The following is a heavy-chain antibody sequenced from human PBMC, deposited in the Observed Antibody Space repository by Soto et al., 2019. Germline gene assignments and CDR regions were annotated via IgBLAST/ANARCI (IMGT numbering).Heavy chain of an antibody. CDR1: GFTFSSYA. J-gene: IGHJ4*02. CDR3: AKARYYYDSSGYYPN. V-gene: IGHV3-23*01. D-gene: IGHD3-22*01. Sequence: HPGGSLRLSCAASGFTFSSYAMSWVRQAPGKGLEWVSAISGSGGSTYYADSVKGRFTISRDNSKNTLYLQMNSLRAEDTAVYYCAKARYYYDSSGYYPNWGQGTLVTVSS. CDR2: ISGSGGST.